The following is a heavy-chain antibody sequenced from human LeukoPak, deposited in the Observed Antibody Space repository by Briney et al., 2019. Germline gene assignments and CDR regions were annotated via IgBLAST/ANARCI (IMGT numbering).Heavy chain of an antibody. CDR3: ARDTNDYYDSSGYYYHPGY. CDR1: GGTFSSYA. CDR2: IIPIFGTA. Sequence: SVKVSCKASGGTFSSYAISWVRQAPGQGLEWMGGIIPIFGTANYAQKFQGRVTITADESTSTAYMELSSLRSEDTAVYYCARDTNDYYDSSGYYYHPGYWGQGTLVTVSS. J-gene: IGHJ4*02. V-gene: IGHV1-69*13. D-gene: IGHD3-22*01.